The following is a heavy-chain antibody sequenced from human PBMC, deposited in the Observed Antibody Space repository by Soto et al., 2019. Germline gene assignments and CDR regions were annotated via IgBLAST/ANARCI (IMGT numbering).Heavy chain of an antibody. CDR3: AKGASHAPFEK. CDR2: ISGSGDKT. V-gene: IGHV3-23*01. CDR1: GFAFNDFA. Sequence: EVHLLESGGDLVLPGGSLRPSCAASGFAFNDFAMSWVRQAPGKGPEWLSTISGSGDKTFHSDSVKGRFDISRDNSNNKMFLQMNSLRAEDTAIYYCAKGASHAPFEKWGRGTLVTVSS. J-gene: IGHJ4*02.